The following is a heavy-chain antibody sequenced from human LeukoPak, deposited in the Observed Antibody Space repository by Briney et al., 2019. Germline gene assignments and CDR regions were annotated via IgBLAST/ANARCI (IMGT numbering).Heavy chain of an antibody. V-gene: IGHV3-30*18. CDR1: GLTFSRSA. Sequence: QTGGSLRLSCAASGLTFSRSAMHWVRQAPGKGLEWVAVISYDGTNKYYEDSVKGRFTISRDSSKSTLYLQMNSLRAADTAVYYCAKGSSTGRWVQLELDAFDIWGQGTMVTVSS. D-gene: IGHD5-24*01. J-gene: IGHJ3*02. CDR2: ISYDGTNK. CDR3: AKGSSTGRWVQLELDAFDI.